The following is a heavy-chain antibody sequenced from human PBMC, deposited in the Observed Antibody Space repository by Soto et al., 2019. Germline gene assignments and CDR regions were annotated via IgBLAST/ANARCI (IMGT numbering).Heavy chain of an antibody. CDR2: FFDTGST. D-gene: IGHD6-19*01. Sequence: TLSLTCTVSGNSINTYYWSWIRQPPGKGLEWIGFFFDTGSTNYNPSLKSRVTISGDTSKNQFSLNLISVTAADTAVYYCATTIYSSGWSRDHWGQGTLVTVSS. CDR3: ATTIYSSGWSRDH. CDR1: GNSINTYY. J-gene: IGHJ4*02. V-gene: IGHV4-59*08.